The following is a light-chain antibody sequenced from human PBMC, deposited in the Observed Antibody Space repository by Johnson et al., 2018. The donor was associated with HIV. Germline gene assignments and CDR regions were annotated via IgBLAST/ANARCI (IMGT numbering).Light chain of an antibody. CDR3: GTWDSSLSALYV. CDR1: SSNIGNNY. CDR2: ENN. Sequence: QSVLTQPPSVSAAPGQKVTISCSGSSSNIGNNYVSWYQQLPGTAPKLLIYENNKRPSGIPDRFSGSKSGTSATLGITGLQTVDEADYYCGTWDSSLSALYVFGTGTKCTVL. J-gene: IGLJ1*01. V-gene: IGLV1-51*02.